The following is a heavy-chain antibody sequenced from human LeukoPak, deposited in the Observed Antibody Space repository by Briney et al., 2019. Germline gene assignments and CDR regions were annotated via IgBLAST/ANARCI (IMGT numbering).Heavy chain of an antibody. CDR1: GYTFTSYG. Sequence: GASVKVSCKASGYTFTSYGISWVRQAPGQGLEWMGWISGYNGNTHQAQMFQGRITMTTDTSTKTANMELRSLTSDDTAVYYRARGYDILTGRNAFDMWGQGTMVTVSS. CDR3: ARGYDILTGRNAFDM. V-gene: IGHV1-18*01. J-gene: IGHJ3*02. D-gene: IGHD3-9*01. CDR2: ISGYNGNT.